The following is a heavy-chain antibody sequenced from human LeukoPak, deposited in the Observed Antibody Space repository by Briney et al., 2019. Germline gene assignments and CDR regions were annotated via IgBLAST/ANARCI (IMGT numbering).Heavy chain of an antibody. CDR2: NSGSGSGGST. D-gene: IGHD3-10*02. J-gene: IGHJ6*04. Sequence: GGSLRLSCAASGFTFSSSAMSWVRQAPGKGLEWVSNNSGSGSGGSTYYADSVKGRFTISRDNSKNTLYLQMNSLRAEDTAVYYCAELGITMIGGVWGKGTTVTISS. V-gene: IGHV3-23*01. CDR1: GFTFSSSA. CDR3: AELGITMIGGV.